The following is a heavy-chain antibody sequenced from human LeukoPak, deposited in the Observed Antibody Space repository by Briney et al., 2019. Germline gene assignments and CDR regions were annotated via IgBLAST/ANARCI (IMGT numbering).Heavy chain of an antibody. J-gene: IGHJ4*02. CDR3: ARETGIVGATTAYGYYFDN. Sequence: GGSLRLSCAASAFTFSNYWMHWVRQAPGKGPVWVSRINSDGSSTNYADSVKGRFTISRDNAKNTLYLQMNSLRAEDTAVYYCARETGIVGATTAYGYYFDNWGQGTLVTVFS. CDR1: AFTFSNYW. D-gene: IGHD1-26*01. CDR2: INSDGSST. V-gene: IGHV3-74*01.